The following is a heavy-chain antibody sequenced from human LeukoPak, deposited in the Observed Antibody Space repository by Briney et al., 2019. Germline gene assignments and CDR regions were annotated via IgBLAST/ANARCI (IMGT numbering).Heavy chain of an antibody. V-gene: IGHV4-59*08. CDR3: ARQNPLGYCSSTSCHAGNFDY. Sequence: PSETLSLTCTVSGGSISSYYWSWIRQPPGKGLEWIGYIYYSGSTNYNPSLKSRVTISVDTSKNQFSLKLSSVTAADTAVYYCARQNPLGYCSSTSCHAGNFDYWGQGTLVTVSS. D-gene: IGHD2-2*01. CDR1: GGSISSYY. CDR2: IYYSGST. J-gene: IGHJ4*02.